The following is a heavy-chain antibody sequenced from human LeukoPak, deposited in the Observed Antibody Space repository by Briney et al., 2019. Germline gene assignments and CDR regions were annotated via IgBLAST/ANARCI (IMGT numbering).Heavy chain of an antibody. CDR2: IYNTGSA. D-gene: IGHD2-2*01. CDR1: GGSTSSGTHY. J-gene: IGHJ6*02. Sequence: SETLSLTCAVSGGSTSSGTHYWNWIRQHPGQGLEWIGHIYNTGSAYYNPSLMSRVSISIDTSENQFSLKLSSVTAADTAVYYCASTHCASPSCYSYYYSGLDVWGQGTTVIVSS. V-gene: IGHV4-31*11. CDR3: ASTHCASPSCYSYYYSGLDV.